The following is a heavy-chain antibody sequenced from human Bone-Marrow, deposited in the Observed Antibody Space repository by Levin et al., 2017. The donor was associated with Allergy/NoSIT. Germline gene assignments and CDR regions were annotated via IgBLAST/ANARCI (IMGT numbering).Heavy chain of an antibody. CDR3: AKDQIAARQLRVYYYYGMDV. D-gene: IGHD6-6*01. CDR2: ISWNSGSI. J-gene: IGHJ6*02. V-gene: IGHV3-9*01. CDR1: GFTFDDYA. Sequence: SLKISCAASGFTFDDYAMHWVRQAPGKGLEWVSGISWNSGSIGYADSVKGRFTISRDNAKNSLYLQMNSLRAEDTALYYCAKDQIAARQLRVYYYYGMDVWGQGTTVTVSS.